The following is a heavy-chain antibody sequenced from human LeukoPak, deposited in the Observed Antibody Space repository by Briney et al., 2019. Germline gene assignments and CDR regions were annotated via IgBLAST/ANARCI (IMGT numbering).Heavy chain of an antibody. CDR1: GGTFSSYA. V-gene: IGHV1-69*13. CDR2: IIPIFGTA. D-gene: IGHD5-18*01. Sequence: ASVKVSCKASGGTFSSYAISWVRQAPGQGLEWMGGIIPIFGTANYAQKFQGRVTITADESTSTAYMELSSLRSEDTAVYYCARFRYSYGDGADYWGQGTLVTVSS. J-gene: IGHJ4*02. CDR3: ARFRYSYGDGADY.